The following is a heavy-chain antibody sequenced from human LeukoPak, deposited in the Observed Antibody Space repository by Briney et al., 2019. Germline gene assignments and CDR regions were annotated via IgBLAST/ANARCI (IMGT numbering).Heavy chain of an antibody. CDR3: SRASDGEASMLQSFDF. D-gene: IGHD3-10*01. CDR2: ISPNSGNT. J-gene: IGHJ4*03. Sequence: GASVKVSCKASGYTFTSYYMHWVRQAPGQGLEWMGWISPNSGNTNFAHKFQGRVTMTRDTSISTAYMQLSSLRSDDTAVDYCSRASDGEASMLQSFDFWGQGTLVTVFS. V-gene: IGHV1-2*02. CDR1: GYTFTSYY.